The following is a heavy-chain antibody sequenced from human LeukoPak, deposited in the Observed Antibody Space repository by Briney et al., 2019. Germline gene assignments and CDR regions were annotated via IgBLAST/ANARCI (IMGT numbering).Heavy chain of an antibody. CDR3: ARVGYDSSGRFDY. Sequence: KPGGPLRLSCAASGFTFSDYYMTWIRHAPGKGREGVSYISSSGSIIYYADSVKGRFIISRDNAKNSLYLQMNSLRAEDPAVYFCARVGYDSSGRFDYWGQGTLVTVSS. CDR2: ISSSGSII. CDR1: GFTFSDYY. J-gene: IGHJ4*02. D-gene: IGHD3-22*01. V-gene: IGHV3-11*04.